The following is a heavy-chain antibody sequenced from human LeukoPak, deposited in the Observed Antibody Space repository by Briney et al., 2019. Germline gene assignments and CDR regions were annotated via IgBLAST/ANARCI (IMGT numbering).Heavy chain of an antibody. CDR3: ARMPIGSSSSAIDY. Sequence: SQTLSLTCTVSGGSISSGSYYWSWIRQPAGKGLEWIGRIYTNGSTNYNPSLKSRVTISVDTSKNQFSLKLSSVTAADTAVYYCARMPIGSSSSAIDYWGQGTLVTVSS. CDR2: IYTNGST. V-gene: IGHV4-61*02. D-gene: IGHD6-6*01. J-gene: IGHJ4*02. CDR1: GGSISSGSYY.